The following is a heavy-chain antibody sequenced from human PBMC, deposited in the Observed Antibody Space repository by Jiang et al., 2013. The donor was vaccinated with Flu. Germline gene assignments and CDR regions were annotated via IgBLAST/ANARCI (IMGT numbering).Heavy chain of an antibody. Sequence: QLLESGGGLVQPGGSLRLSCAASGFTFSSSAMTWVRQAPGKGLEWVSAISGSGGSTYYADSVKGRFTISRDNSKNTLYLQMNSLRAEDTAVYYCAKVQEAGPVLRFLEWLSDLLYGMDVWGKGTTVTVSS. CDR2: ISGSGGST. CDR3: AKVQEAGPVLRFLEWLSDLLYGMDV. J-gene: IGHJ6*04. CDR1: GFTFSSSA. D-gene: IGHD3-3*01. V-gene: IGHV3-23*01.